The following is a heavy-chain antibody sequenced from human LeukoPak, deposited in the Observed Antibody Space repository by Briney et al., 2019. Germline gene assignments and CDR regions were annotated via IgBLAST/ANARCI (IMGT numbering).Heavy chain of an antibody. V-gene: IGHV1-18*01. CDR1: GYTFTIYG. Sequence: GASGKVSFTASGYTFTIYGISWVRQAPGQGLEWMGWISAYNGNTNYAQKLQGRVTMTTDTSTSTAYMELRSLRSDDPAVYYCVRTGAYGMDVWGQGTTVTVPS. CDR3: VRTGAYGMDV. J-gene: IGHJ6*02. D-gene: IGHD2-8*02. CDR2: ISAYNGNT.